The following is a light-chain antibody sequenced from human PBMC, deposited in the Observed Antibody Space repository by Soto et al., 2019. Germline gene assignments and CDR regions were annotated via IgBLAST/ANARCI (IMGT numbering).Light chain of an antibody. CDR2: RSN. Sequence: QSVLTQPPSVSGTPGQRVTISCSGSSSNIGGDYVYWYQQFPGTAPKLLIYRSNQRPSGVPDRISGSKSGTSASLAISGLRADDESDYYCAAWDDSLKAYVFGAGTKVTVL. CDR3: AAWDDSLKAYV. CDR1: SSNIGGDY. V-gene: IGLV1-47*01. J-gene: IGLJ1*01.